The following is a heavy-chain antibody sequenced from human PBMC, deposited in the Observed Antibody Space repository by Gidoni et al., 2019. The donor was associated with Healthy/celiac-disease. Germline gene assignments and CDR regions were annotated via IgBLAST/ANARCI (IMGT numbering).Heavy chain of an antibody. CDR1: GSTFSSYS. J-gene: IGHJ2*01. D-gene: IGHD3-3*01. Sequence: EVQLVESGGGLVRPGGSLRLACAASGSTFSSYSMNWVRQAPGKGLEWVSSISSSSSYIYYADSVKGRFTISRDNAKNSLYLQMNSLRAEDTAVYYCARPPGVAIWYFDLWGRGTLVTVSS. V-gene: IGHV3-21*01. CDR2: ISSSSSYI. CDR3: ARPPGVAIWYFDL.